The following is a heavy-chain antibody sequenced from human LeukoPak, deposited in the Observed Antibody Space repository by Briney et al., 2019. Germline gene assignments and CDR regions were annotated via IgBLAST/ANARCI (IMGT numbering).Heavy chain of an antibody. CDR1: GYSISSGYY. J-gene: IGHJ5*02. D-gene: IGHD2-2*01. Sequence: SETLSLTCTVSGYSISSGYYWGWIRQPPGKGLEWIGSIYHSGSTYYNPSLKSRVTISVDTSKNQFSLKLSSVTAADTAVYYCARGVVVVPAARGVNRFDPWGQGTLVTVSS. V-gene: IGHV4-38-2*02. CDR3: ARGVVVVPAARGVNRFDP. CDR2: IYHSGST.